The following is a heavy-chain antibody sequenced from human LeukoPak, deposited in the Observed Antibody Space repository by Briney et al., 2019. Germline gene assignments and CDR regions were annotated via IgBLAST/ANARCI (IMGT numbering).Heavy chain of an antibody. CDR3: ARGGGYSYGPVVFNY. V-gene: IGHV4-61*01. Sequence: SETLSLTCTVPGGSVSSGSYYWSWIRQPPGKGLEWIGYIYYSGSTNYNPSLKSRVTISVDTSKNQFSLKLSSVTAADTAVYYCARGGGYSYGPVVFNYWGQGTLVTVSS. CDR1: GGSVSSGSYY. J-gene: IGHJ4*02. D-gene: IGHD5-18*01. CDR2: IYYSGST.